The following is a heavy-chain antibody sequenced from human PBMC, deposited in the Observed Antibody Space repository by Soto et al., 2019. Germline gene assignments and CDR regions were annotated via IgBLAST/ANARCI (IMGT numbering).Heavy chain of an antibody. J-gene: IGHJ4*02. D-gene: IGHD6-13*01. CDR1: GYSFTSFG. V-gene: IGHV1-18*01. CDR2: VNAYNGNT. CDR3: ATGGAGIAAHVI. Sequence: ASVKVSCKASGYSFTSFGVNWVRQAPGQGLGWMGWVNAYNGNTDYAQKFQGRVTLTADPSTSTAYMEVRSLRSDDTAIYYCATGGAGIAAHVIWGQGTMVTVSS.